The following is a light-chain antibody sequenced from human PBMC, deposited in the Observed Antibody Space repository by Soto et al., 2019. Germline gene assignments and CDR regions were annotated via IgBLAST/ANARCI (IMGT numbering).Light chain of an antibody. CDR1: QGISNS. CDR3: KKHNTAPLT. Sequence: DIHMTQSPSSLSASVGDRVTLSCRASQGISNSVAWYQQKAGKVPKLLIYGASTLRSGVPSRFSGSGSGTYFSLTISSLQPEDVGTYYCKKHNTAPLTFGGGTKVEI. V-gene: IGKV1-27*01. J-gene: IGKJ4*02. CDR2: GAS.